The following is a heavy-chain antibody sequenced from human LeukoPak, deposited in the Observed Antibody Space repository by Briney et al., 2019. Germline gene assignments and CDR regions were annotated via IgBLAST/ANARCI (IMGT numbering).Heavy chain of an antibody. CDR2: IRYDGSNK. CDR3: AKDRGSGYATKLDY. D-gene: IGHD5-12*01. J-gene: IGHJ4*02. Sequence: GGSLRLSCAASGFTFSSYGMHWVRQAPGKGLEWVAFIRYDGSNKHYADFVKGRFTISRDNSKNTLYLQMNSLRAEDTAVYYCAKDRGSGYATKLDYWGQGTLVTVSS. CDR1: GFTFSSYG. V-gene: IGHV3-30*02.